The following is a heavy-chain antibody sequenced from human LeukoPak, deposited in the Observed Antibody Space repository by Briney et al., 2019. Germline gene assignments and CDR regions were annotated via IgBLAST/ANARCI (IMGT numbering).Heavy chain of an antibody. CDR3: ARVSVEVGAQRGYYYYGMDV. CDR2: IIPIFGTA. D-gene: IGHD1-26*01. V-gene: IGHV1-69*13. CDR1: GGTFSSYA. Sequence: GASVKVSCKASGGTFSSYAISWVRQAPGQGLEWMGGIIPIFGTANYAQKFQGRVTITADESTSTAYMELSSLRSEDTAVYYCARVSVEVGAQRGYYYYGMDVWGQGPRSPSP. J-gene: IGHJ6*02.